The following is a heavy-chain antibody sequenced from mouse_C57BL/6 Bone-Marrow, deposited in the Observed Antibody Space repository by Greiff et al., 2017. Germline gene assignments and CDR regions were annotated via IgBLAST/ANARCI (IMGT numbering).Heavy chain of an antibody. V-gene: IGHV5-12*01. D-gene: IGHD2-1*01. J-gene: IGHJ3*01. CDR1: GFTFSDYY. CDR3: ARPPMVTKGGFAY. Sequence: EVMLVESGGGLVQPGESLKLSCAASGFTFSDYYMYWVRQTPEKRLEWVAYSSNGGGSNYYPDTVKGRFTISRDNAKNTLYLQMSRLKSEDSAKYYCARPPMVTKGGFAYWGQGTLVTVSA. CDR2: SSNGGGSN.